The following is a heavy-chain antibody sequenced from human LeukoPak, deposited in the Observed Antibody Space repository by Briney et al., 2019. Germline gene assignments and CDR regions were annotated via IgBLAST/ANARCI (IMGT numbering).Heavy chain of an antibody. V-gene: IGHV4-34*01. CDR1: GGSFSGYY. CDR2: INHSGST. D-gene: IGHD2-15*01. Sequence: SETLSLTCAVYGGSFSGYYWSWIRQPPGKGLEWIGEINHSGSTNYNPSLKSRVTISVDTSKKQFSLKLSSVTAADTAVYYCARGFRRYCSGGSCSDIDYWGQGTLVTVSS. CDR3: ARGFRRYCSGGSCSDIDY. J-gene: IGHJ4*02.